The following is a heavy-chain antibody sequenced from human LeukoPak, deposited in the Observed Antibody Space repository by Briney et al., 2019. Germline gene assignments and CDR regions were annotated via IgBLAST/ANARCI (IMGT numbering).Heavy chain of an antibody. Sequence: GGSLRLSCAASGFTLSPSWMNWVRQAPGKGLVWVSRITSDGRNTVYADSVKGRFTISRDNARNTVYLQMTSLRAEDSAVYYCAKDGGSSWPYFDYWGQGTTVTVSS. CDR2: ITSDGRNT. CDR1: GFTLSPSW. V-gene: IGHV3-74*01. CDR3: AKDGGSSWPYFDY. D-gene: IGHD6-13*01. J-gene: IGHJ4*03.